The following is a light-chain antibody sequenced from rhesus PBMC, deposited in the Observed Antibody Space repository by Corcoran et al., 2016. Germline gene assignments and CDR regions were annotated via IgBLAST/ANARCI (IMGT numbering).Light chain of an antibody. Sequence: DIQMTQSPSSLSASVGDTVTITCRASQGISNYLAWYQQKPGKAPKPLIYYASNLESGVPSRVSGSGSGTDFTPTISSLQPEDFATYYCLQHNSYPFTFGPGTKLDIK. V-gene: IGKV1S14*01. CDR3: LQHNSYPFT. J-gene: IGKJ3*01. CDR1: QGISNY. CDR2: YAS.